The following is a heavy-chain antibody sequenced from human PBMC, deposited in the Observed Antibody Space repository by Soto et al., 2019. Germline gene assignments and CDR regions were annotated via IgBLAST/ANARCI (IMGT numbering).Heavy chain of an antibody. CDR2: IYYSGST. Sequence: SETLSLSCTVSGGSISSYYWSWIRQPPGKGLEWIGYIYYSGSTNYNPSLKSRVTISVDTSKNQFSLKLSSVTAADTAVYYCARGRDGAPLNNCFDPWGQGTLVTVS. CDR1: GGSISSYY. V-gene: IGHV4-59*01. CDR3: ARGRDGAPLNNCFDP. J-gene: IGHJ5*02.